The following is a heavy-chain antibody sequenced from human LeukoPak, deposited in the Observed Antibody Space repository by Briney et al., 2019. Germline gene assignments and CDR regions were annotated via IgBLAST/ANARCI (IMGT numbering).Heavy chain of an antibody. J-gene: IGHJ4*02. Sequence: GESLKISCKGSGYTFTTYWIGWVRQMPGKGLEWLGIIHPGDSDTRYSPSFQGQVTISADRSITTAYVQWRSLKASDTAMYYCARLQRDNGDYWGQGTLVTVSS. CDR3: ARLQRDNGDY. D-gene: IGHD1-1*01. CDR2: IHPGDSDT. CDR1: GYTFTTYW. V-gene: IGHV5-51*01.